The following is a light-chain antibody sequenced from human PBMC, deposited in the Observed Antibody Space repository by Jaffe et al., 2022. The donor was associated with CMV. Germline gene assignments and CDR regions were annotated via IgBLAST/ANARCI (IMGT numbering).Light chain of an antibody. CDR3: NSRDSSGNQWV. Sequence: SSEVTQDPAVSVALGQTVRITCQGDSLRRYYANWYQQKPGQAPVLVIFGKDNRPSGIPDRFSGSGSGNTASLTITGTQAGDEADYYCNSRDSSGNQWVFGGGTKLTVL. CDR2: GKD. V-gene: IGLV3-19*01. J-gene: IGLJ3*02. CDR1: SLRRYY.